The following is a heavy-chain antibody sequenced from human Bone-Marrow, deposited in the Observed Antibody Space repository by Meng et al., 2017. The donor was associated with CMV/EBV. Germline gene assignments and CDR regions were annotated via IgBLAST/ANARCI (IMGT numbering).Heavy chain of an antibody. J-gene: IGHJ6*02. CDR1: GYTFTGYY. CDR2: IIPIFGTA. CDR3: ASPQVYYYGMDV. V-gene: IGHV1-69*05. Sequence: SVKVSCKASGYTFTGYYMHWVRQAPGQGLEWMGGIIPIFGTANYAQKFQGRVTITTDESTSTAYMELSSLRSEDTAVYYCASPQVYYYGMDVWGQGTTVTVSS.